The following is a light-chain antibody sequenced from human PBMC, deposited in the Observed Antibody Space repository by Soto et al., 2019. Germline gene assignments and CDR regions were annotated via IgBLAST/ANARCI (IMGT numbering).Light chain of an antibody. CDR3: SSYAPSYTHWV. CDR2: DVT. V-gene: IGLV2-11*01. CDR1: SSDVGDYNY. Sequence: QSALTQPRSVSGSPGQSVTISCTGTSSDVGDYNYVSWYQQHPGKAPKLMIYDVTKRPSGVPDRFSGSKSGNTASLTISGLQAEDEADYYCSSYAPSYTHWVFGGGTKLTVL. J-gene: IGLJ3*02.